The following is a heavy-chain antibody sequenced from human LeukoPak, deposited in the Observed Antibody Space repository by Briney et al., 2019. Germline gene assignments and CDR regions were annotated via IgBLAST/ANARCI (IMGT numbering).Heavy chain of an antibody. Sequence: GGSLRLSCAASGFTFSDYALGWVRQAPGRGLEWVATLSGSGAGTYYSDSVQGRFTISRDNSKRTLFLQMNSLRAEDTAVYYCATESGTYSGTCFDYWGQGNLVTVSS. V-gene: IGHV3-23*01. CDR1: GFTFSDYA. CDR2: LSGSGAGT. J-gene: IGHJ4*02. CDR3: ATESGTYSGTCFDY. D-gene: IGHD1-26*01.